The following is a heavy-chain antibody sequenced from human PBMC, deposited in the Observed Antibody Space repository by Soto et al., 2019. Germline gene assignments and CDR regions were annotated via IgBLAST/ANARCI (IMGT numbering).Heavy chain of an antibody. Sequence: QVQLVQSGAEVKKPGASVKVSCKASGYTFTSYAMHWVRQAPGQRLEWMGWINAGNGNTKYSQKFQGRVTITRDTSASAAYMELSSLRSEDTAVYYCAGGYSGYPTDYWGQGTLVTVSS. CDR2: INAGNGNT. V-gene: IGHV1-3*01. D-gene: IGHD5-12*01. J-gene: IGHJ4*02. CDR1: GYTFTSYA. CDR3: AGGYSGYPTDY.